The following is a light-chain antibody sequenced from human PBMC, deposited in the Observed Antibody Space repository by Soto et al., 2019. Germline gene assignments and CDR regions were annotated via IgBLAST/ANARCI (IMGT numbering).Light chain of an antibody. J-gene: IGKJ1*01. Sequence: DMQMTQSPSTLSASVGDRVTITCRASQSINKWLAWYQQKPGKAPKLLIYKASTLEIGVPSRFSGSGSGTEFTITISNLQSDDFATYYCQQYGNFWTFGPGTKVEIK. CDR2: KAS. V-gene: IGKV1-5*03. CDR3: QQYGNFWT. CDR1: QSINKW.